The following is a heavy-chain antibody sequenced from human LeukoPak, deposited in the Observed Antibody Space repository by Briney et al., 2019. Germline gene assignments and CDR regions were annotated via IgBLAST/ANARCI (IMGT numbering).Heavy chain of an antibody. CDR2: INHSGST. J-gene: IGHJ2*01. CDR1: NGSFSSYY. Sequence: KPSETLSLTCGVYNGSFSSYYWSWIRQPPRKGLQWSGEINHSGSTNYNPSLKSRVTLSVDTTKNPFSLKLSSMTAADTAEYYCARGNYAFYSDTSGHYVYWYFDLWGRGTLVTVSS. V-gene: IGHV4-34*01. CDR3: ARGNYAFYSDTSGHYVYWYFDL. D-gene: IGHD3-22*01.